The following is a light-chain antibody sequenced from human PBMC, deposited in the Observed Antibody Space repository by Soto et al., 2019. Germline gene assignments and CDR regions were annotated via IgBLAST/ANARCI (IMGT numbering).Light chain of an antibody. CDR3: SSYTNINTRACV. V-gene: IGLV2-14*01. CDR2: EVT. J-gene: IGLJ1*01. CDR1: SSDAGAYNY. Sequence: QSALTQPASVSGSPGQSITIPCTGTSSDAGAYNYVSWYQQYPGKAPKLIIYEVTDRPSGVSNRFSGSKSGNTASLTISGLQAEDEAEYYCSSYTNINTRACVFGTGTKVTVL.